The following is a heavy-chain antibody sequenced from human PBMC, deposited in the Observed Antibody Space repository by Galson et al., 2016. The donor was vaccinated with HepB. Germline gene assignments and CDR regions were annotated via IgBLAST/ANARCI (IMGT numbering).Heavy chain of an antibody. J-gene: IGHJ4*02. Sequence: SVKVSCKASGYHFLNYGISWVRQAPGQGLEWVGWISTYNANTKSAQKLQDRLTLTTDTSTGTGYMDLRSLTSEDTAVYYCATYNVSLGDYNAFDFWGQGTLVTVSS. D-gene: IGHD3-10*01. CDR2: ISTYNANT. CDR3: ATYNVSLGDYNAFDF. CDR1: GYHFLNYG. V-gene: IGHV1-18*01.